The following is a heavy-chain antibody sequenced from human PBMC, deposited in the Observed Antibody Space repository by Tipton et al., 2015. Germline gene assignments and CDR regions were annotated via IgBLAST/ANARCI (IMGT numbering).Heavy chain of an antibody. J-gene: IGHJ4*02. CDR3: ARARGRHGGLFDS. V-gene: IGHV4-4*02. Sequence: TLSLTCAVSGASISSNNCWSWVRQPPGKGLEWIGEIYHSGAANNNPSLKSRVTISVDKSKTQFSLEMRSVTATGTAVYYCARARGRHGGLFDSWGQGTLVTVSS. CDR1: GASISSNNC. CDR2: IYHSGAA. D-gene: IGHD4-23*01.